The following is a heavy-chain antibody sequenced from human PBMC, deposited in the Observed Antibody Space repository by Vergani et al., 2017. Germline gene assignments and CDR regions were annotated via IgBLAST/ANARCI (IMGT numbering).Heavy chain of an antibody. Sequence: EVQLVESGGGLVQPGRSLRLSCAASGFTFDDYAMHWVRQAPGKGLEWVSGISWNSGSIGYADSVKGRFTISRDNAKNSLYLQMNSLRDEDTAVYYCARASDYDSSGYYYYWGQGTLVTVSS. CDR1: GFTFDDYA. CDR3: ARASDYDSSGYYYY. CDR2: ISWNSGSI. D-gene: IGHD3-22*01. V-gene: IGHV3-9*01. J-gene: IGHJ4*02.